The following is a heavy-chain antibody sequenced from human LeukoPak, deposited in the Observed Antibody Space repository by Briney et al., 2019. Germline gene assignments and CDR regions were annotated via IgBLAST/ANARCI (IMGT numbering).Heavy chain of an antibody. CDR3: ARELGINAFDV. CDR1: GYTLTDNH. Sequence: GAPVKVSCKASGYTLTDNHLYWVRQAPGQGLEWMGWIDPNSGVTNFAQNFQGRLTMTTDTSINTAYMELSRLTSDDTTVYYCARELGINAFDVWGQGTLVTVSS. V-gene: IGHV1-2*02. J-gene: IGHJ3*01. D-gene: IGHD1-26*01. CDR2: IDPNSGVT.